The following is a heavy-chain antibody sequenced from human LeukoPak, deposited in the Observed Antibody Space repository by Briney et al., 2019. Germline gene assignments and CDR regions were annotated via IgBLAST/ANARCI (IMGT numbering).Heavy chain of an antibody. CDR2: ISGSGGST. V-gene: IGHV3-23*01. Sequence: GGSLRLSCAASGFTFSSYAMSWVRQAPGKGLEWVSAISGSGGSTYYADSVKGRFTISRDNSKNTLYLQMNSLRAEDTAVYYCAKASDFWSGYSYFDYWGQGTLVTVSS. D-gene: IGHD3-3*01. J-gene: IGHJ4*02. CDR1: GFTFSSYA. CDR3: AKASDFWSGYSYFDY.